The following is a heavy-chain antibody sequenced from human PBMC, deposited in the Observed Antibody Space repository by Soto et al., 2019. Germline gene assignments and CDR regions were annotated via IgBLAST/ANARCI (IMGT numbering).Heavy chain of an antibody. CDR2: INHSGST. Sequence: PSETLSLTCAVYGGSFSGYYWSWIRQPPGKGLEWIGEINHSGSTNYNPSLKSRVTISVDTSKNQFSLKLSSVTAADTAVYYCARGEWNDYYFDYWGQGTLVTVSS. D-gene: IGHD1-1*01. CDR3: ARGEWNDYYFDY. V-gene: IGHV4-34*01. J-gene: IGHJ4*02. CDR1: GGSFSGYY.